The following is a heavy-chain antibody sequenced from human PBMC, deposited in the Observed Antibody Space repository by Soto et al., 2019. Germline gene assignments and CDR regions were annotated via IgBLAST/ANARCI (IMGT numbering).Heavy chain of an antibody. D-gene: IGHD3-3*01. J-gene: IGHJ6*02. CDR1: GGTFSSYA. V-gene: IGHV1-69*13. CDR2: TIPIFGTA. Sequence: SVKVSCKASGGTFSSYAINWVRQAPGQGLEWMGGTIPIFGTANYAQKFQGRVTITADESTSAAYMELSSLTSEDTAVYYCATAGGGITIFGVVTRGPFHYYYYGMDVWGQGTTVTVSS. CDR3: ATAGGGITIFGVVTRGPFHYYYYGMDV.